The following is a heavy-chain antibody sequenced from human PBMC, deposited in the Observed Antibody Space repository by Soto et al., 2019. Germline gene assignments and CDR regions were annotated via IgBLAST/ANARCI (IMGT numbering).Heavy chain of an antibody. J-gene: IGHJ3*02. CDR2: ISWNSGSI. CDR3: AKWPGASIAALSAFDI. V-gene: IGHV3-9*01. Sequence: GGSLRLSCAASGFTFDDYAMHWVRQAPGKGLEWVSGISWNSGSIGYADSVKGRFTISRDNAKNSLYLQMNSLRAEDTALYYCAKWPGASIAALSAFDIWGQGTMVTVSS. D-gene: IGHD6-6*01. CDR1: GFTFDDYA.